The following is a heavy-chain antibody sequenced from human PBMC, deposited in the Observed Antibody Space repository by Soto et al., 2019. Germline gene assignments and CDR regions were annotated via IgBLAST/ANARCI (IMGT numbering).Heavy chain of an antibody. Sequence: QVHLVQSGAEVKKPGASVKVSCKGSGYTFTSYGITWVRQAPGQGLEWMGWISAHNGNTNYAQKLQGRVTVTRDTSTSPAYMELRSLRSGDTAVYYWARGRYGDYWCQGALVTVSS. J-gene: IGHJ4*02. V-gene: IGHV1-18*01. CDR2: ISAHNGNT. CDR3: ARGRYGDY. D-gene: IGHD1-1*01. CDR1: GYTFTSYG.